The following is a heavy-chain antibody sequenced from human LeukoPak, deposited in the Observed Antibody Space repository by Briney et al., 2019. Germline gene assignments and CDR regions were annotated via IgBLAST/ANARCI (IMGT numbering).Heavy chain of an antibody. CDR1: GGSISNYY. CDR3: AKGEYSYEFNWFDP. V-gene: IGHV4-59*01. CDR2: IQYSGST. D-gene: IGHD5-18*01. Sequence: SETLSLTCTVSGGSISNYYWNWIRQPPGKGLEWIGYIQYSGSTNYNPSLKSRATISADTSKNQISLRLSSVTAADTAVYYCAKGEYSYEFNWFDPWGQGTLVTVSS. J-gene: IGHJ5*02.